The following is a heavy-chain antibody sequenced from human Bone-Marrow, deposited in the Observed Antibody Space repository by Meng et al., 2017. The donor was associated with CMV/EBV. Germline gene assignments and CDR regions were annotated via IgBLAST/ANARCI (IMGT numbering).Heavy chain of an antibody. J-gene: IGHJ4*02. CDR3: AIHATAAGARLDY. Sequence: GESLKISCAASGFTFDDYGMSWVRQAPGKGLEWVSGINWNGGSTYYADSVKGRFTISRDNSKNTLYLQMNSLRAEDTAVYYCAIHATAAGARLDYWGQGTLVIVSS. D-gene: IGHD1-26*01. V-gene: IGHV3-20*04. CDR1: GFTFDDYG. CDR2: INWNGGST.